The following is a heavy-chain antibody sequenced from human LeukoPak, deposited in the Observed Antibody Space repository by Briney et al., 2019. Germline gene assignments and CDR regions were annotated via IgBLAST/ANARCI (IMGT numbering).Heavy chain of an antibody. CDR3: ARERDSSNYVDY. V-gene: IGHV3-48*01. CDR2: ISSSSSTK. J-gene: IGHJ4*02. D-gene: IGHD3-22*01. Sequence: GGSLRLSCAASGFTFSSYSMNWVRQAPGKGLEWISDISSSSSTKYYADSVKGRFTISRDNAKNSLYLQMNSLRAEDTAVYYCARERDSSNYVDYWGQGTLVTVSS. CDR1: GFTFSSYS.